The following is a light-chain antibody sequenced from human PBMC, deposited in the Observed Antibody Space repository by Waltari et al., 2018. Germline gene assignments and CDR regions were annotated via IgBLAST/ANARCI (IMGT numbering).Light chain of an antibody. CDR3: QQYRNLWT. CDR2: KAS. Sequence: DIQMTQSPSTLSASVGDRVTITCRASQSLSNWLAWYQQKPGKAPKVLIYKASTLESGVPSRFSGSGSGTEFTLTISSLQPDGFATYYCQQYRNLWTFGQGTKVEIK. CDR1: QSLSNW. V-gene: IGKV1-5*03. J-gene: IGKJ1*01.